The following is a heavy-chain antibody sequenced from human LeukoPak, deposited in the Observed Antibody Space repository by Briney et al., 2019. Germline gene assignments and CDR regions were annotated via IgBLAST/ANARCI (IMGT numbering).Heavy chain of an antibody. Sequence: PSETLSLTCSVSGASINSYWWSWIRQPPGRGLEWIAYIHYSGGTNYNPSLKSRVTVSLDTSKNQVSLMLTSVTAADTAVYYCARTARTFPSWGPGILVTVSS. CDR1: GASINSYW. J-gene: IGHJ5*02. CDR2: IHYSGGT. D-gene: IGHD1-7*01. V-gene: IGHV4-59*08. CDR3: ARTARTFPS.